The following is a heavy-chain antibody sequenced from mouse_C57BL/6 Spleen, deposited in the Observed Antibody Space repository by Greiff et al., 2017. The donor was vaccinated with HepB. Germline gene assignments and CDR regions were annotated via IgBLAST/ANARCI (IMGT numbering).Heavy chain of an antibody. CDR3: ARGVPSMDY. J-gene: IGHJ4*01. Sequence: QVKLQQSGAELVRPGSSVKLSCKASGYTFTSYWMHWVKQRPIQGLEWIGNIDPSDSETHYNQKFKDKATLTVDKSSSTAYMQLSSLTSEDSAVYYCARGVPSMDYWGQGTTVTVSS. CDR2: IDPSDSET. V-gene: IGHV1-52*01. D-gene: IGHD2-14*01. CDR1: GYTFTSYW.